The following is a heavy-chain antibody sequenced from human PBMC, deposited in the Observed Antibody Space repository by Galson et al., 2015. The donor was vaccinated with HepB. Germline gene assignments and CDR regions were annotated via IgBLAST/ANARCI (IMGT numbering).Heavy chain of an antibody. CDR3: ARSHYYESWFDP. J-gene: IGHJ5*02. V-gene: IGHV3-33*03. CDR1: GFTSKTYG. D-gene: IGHD3-22*01. Sequence: SLRLSCAVSGFTSKTYGIHWVRHSPDRGLEWVAVIWHDGQYRDYADSVEGRFTISSDNSKSTHYLHLSSLRLEDTAIYYCARSHYYESWFDPWGQGTLVTVSS. CDR2: IWHDGQYR.